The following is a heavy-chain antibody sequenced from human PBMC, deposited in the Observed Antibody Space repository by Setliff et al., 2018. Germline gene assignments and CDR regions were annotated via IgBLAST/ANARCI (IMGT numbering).Heavy chain of an antibody. CDR2: INHSGST. D-gene: IGHD3-3*01. Sequence: SETLSLTCAVYGGSFSGYYWSWIRQPPGKGLEWIGEINHSGSTNYNPSLKSRFTISRDNSKNTLYLQMNSLRAEDTAVYYCARDSRARITIFGVLTNWFDPWGQGTLVTVSS. CDR1: GGSFSGYY. V-gene: IGHV4-34*01. CDR3: ARDSRARITIFGVLTNWFDP. J-gene: IGHJ5*02.